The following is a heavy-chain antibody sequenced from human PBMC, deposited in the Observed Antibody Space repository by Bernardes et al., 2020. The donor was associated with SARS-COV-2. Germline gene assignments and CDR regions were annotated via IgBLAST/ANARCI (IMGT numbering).Heavy chain of an antibody. Sequence: GGSLRLSCAASGFTFTSYWMHWVRQAPGKGLVWVSRINTDGSTTNYADSVKGRFTISRDNAKNTLYLQMNSLRVEDTAVYYCARSRGDTSGHFDYWGQGTLVTVSS. J-gene: IGHJ4*02. CDR1: GFTFTSYW. D-gene: IGHD5-18*01. V-gene: IGHV3-74*01. CDR2: INTDGSTT. CDR3: ARSRGDTSGHFDY.